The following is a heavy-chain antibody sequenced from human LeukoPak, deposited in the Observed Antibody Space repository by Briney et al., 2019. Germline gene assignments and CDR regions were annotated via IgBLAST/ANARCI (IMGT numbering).Heavy chain of an antibody. CDR1: GFTFSSCA. Sequence: GGSLRLSCAASGFTFSSCAMSWVRQAPGKGREGVSAIRGSGGSTYHAESVQGRFTISRDNSKNTLYLQMNSLRAEDTAVYYCAKQVAAAGIFDYWGQGTLVTVSS. J-gene: IGHJ4*02. CDR3: AKQVAAAGIFDY. D-gene: IGHD6-13*01. CDR2: IRGSGGST. V-gene: IGHV3-23*01.